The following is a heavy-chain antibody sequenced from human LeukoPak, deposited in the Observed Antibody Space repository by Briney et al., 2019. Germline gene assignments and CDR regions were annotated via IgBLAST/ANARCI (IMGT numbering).Heavy chain of an antibody. J-gene: IGHJ6*03. V-gene: IGHV3-21*01. D-gene: IGHD1-26*01. Sequence: GGSLGLSCAASVFTFSTYNMNWVRQAPGKGLEWVSSITSISSYMYYADSVKGRFTISRDNAQNTLYLHMSSLRAEDTAVYYCARDPYSGGYGDDYYYYMDVWGKGTTVTISS. CDR2: ITSISSYM. CDR3: ARDPYSGGYGDDYYYYMDV. CDR1: VFTFSTYN.